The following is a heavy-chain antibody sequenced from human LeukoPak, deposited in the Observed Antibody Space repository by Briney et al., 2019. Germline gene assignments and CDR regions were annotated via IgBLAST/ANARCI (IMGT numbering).Heavy chain of an antibody. Sequence: PGGSLRLSCAASGFTFSTYEMTWVRQAPGKGLEWVSSISSSSSYIYYADSVKGRFTISRDNSKSTLYLQLNSLRAEDTAVYYCARPISGGLVVTADWFDPWGQGTLVTVSS. CDR1: GFTFSTYE. D-gene: IGHD2-21*02. V-gene: IGHV3-21*04. CDR2: ISSSSSYI. J-gene: IGHJ5*02. CDR3: ARPISGGLVVTADWFDP.